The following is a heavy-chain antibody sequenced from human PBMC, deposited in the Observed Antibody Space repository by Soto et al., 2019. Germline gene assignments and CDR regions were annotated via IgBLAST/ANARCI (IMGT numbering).Heavy chain of an antibody. Sequence: QVQLVESGGGVVQPGRSLRLSCAASGFTFSTYGMHWVRQAPGKGLEWVSFISYDGNKSYYAGSVKGQFSISRDNSKKTLYLQRNNLRPDDTAVYFCAKSVLATVGTSFVPWGKGTLATVP. CDR3: AKSVLATVGTSFVP. V-gene: IGHV3-30*18. CDR2: ISYDGNKS. D-gene: IGHD6-13*01. CDR1: GFTFSTYG. J-gene: IGHJ5*02.